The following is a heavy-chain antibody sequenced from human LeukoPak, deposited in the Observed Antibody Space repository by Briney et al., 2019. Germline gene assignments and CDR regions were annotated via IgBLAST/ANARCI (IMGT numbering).Heavy chain of an antibody. V-gene: IGHV3-11*04. J-gene: IGHJ4*02. CDR2: ISASGAVP. D-gene: IGHD3-22*01. CDR1: GFRFYSFY. CDR3: ARSLIVASEDY. Sequence: GGSLRLSCAASGFRFYSFYMGWIRQVPGKGLDYIALISASGAVPYYAESVKGRFTISRDNAKNTVSLQMNSLSADDTAVYYCARSLIVASEDYWGQGTLVTGFS.